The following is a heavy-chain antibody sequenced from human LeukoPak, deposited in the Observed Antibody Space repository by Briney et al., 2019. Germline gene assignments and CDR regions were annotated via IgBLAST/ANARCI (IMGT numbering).Heavy chain of an antibody. CDR1: GFTFSSYW. J-gene: IGHJ1*01. CDR2: IKSDGST. Sequence: GGSLRLSCAASGFTFSSYWMHWVRQAPGKGLVWVSRIKSDGSTNYADSVKGRFTISRDDAKNTVSLQMNSLRAEDTGVYYCARAPSEIGGYYPEYFRHWGQGTLVTVSS. D-gene: IGHD3-22*01. V-gene: IGHV3-74*01. CDR3: ARAPSEIGGYYPEYFRH.